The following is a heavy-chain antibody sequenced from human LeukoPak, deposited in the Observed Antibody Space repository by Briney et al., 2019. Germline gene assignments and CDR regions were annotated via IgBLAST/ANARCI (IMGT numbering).Heavy chain of an antibody. V-gene: IGHV3-23*01. J-gene: IGHJ1*01. CDR1: GVTFSSYGFTFSSHG. Sequence: TGGSLRLSCAASGVTFSSYGFTFSSHGMNWVSQAPGKGLEWVSGISGAGGSRYYADSVQGRFTISRDNSKDTLYLQMNSLRAEDTAVYYCARGGLDESFRYWGQGTLVTVS. D-gene: IGHD6-25*01. CDR3: ARGGLDESFRY. CDR2: ISGAGGSR.